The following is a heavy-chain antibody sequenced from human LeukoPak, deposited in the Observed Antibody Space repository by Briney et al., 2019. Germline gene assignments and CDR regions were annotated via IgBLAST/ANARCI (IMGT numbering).Heavy chain of an antibody. CDR2: ISGSGGST. V-gene: IGHV3-23*01. CDR1: GFTFSYYG. J-gene: IGHJ4*02. CDR3: ARESSGVLGFDY. D-gene: IGHD3-10*01. Sequence: PGGSLRLSCAASGFTFSYYGMHWVRQAPGKGLEWVSSISGSGGSTYYVDSVKGQFTISRDNSKNTLHLQMNSLRAEDTAVYYCARESSGVLGFDYWGQGTLVTVSS.